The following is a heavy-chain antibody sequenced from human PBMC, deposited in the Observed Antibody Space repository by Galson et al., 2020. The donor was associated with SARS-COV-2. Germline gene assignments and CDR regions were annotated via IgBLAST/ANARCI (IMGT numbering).Heavy chain of an antibody. CDR1: GFTFSDHY. CDR3: ARESGDSSGTTFYYYGMDV. Sequence: GGSLRLSCAASGFTFSDHYMDWVRQAPGKGLEWVGRTGNKANSYTTEYAASVKGRFTISRDDSKNSLYLQMNSLKTEDTAVYYCARESGDSSGTTFYYYGMDVWGQGTTVTVSS. CDR2: TGNKANSYTT. J-gene: IGHJ6*02. D-gene: IGHD3-22*01. V-gene: IGHV3-72*01.